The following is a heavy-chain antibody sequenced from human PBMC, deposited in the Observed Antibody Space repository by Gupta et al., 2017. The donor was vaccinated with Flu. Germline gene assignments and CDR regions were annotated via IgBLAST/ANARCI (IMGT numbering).Heavy chain of an antibody. J-gene: IGHJ4*02. Sequence: QVQLQQWGAGLLKPSETLSLTCAVYGGSFSGYYWSWIRQPPGKGLEWIGEINHSGSTNYNPSLKSRVTISVDTSKNQFSLKLSSVTAADTAVYYCASELDAYYFDYWGQGTLVTVSS. V-gene: IGHV4-34*01. D-gene: IGHD1-1*01. CDR2: INHSGST. CDR3: ASELDAYYFDY. CDR1: GGSFSGYY.